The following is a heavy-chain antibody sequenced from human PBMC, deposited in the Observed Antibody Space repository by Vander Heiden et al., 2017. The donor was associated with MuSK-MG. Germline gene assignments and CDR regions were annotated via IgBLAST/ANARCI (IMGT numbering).Heavy chain of an antibody. CDR1: GCPFSSYG. Sequence: QVQLVESGGGVVQPGRSLRLPCAASGCPFSSYGMHWVRQAPGKGLEWVAVISYDGSNKYYADSVKGRFTISRDNSKNTLYLQMNSLRAEDTAVYYCGALITGTTLGFDPWGQGTLVTVSS. V-gene: IGHV3-30*03. CDR3: GALITGTTLGFDP. D-gene: IGHD1-7*01. J-gene: IGHJ5*02. CDR2: ISYDGSNK.